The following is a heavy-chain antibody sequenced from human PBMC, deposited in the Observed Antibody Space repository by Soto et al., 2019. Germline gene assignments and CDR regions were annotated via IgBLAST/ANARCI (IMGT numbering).Heavy chain of an antibody. CDR2: IYYSGGT. CDR3: ARESPGAGHFDY. V-gene: IGHV4-59*01. CDR1: GGSLSSYY. J-gene: IGHJ4*02. D-gene: IGHD6-19*01. Sequence: QVQLQESGPGLVKPSETLSLTCTVSGGSLSSYYWNWIRQPPGKGLEWMGYIYYSGGTHYNPSHKSRVTISVDTPKTQSSLKLSSVTAADTPVYYSARESPGAGHFDYCGQGTLVTVSS.